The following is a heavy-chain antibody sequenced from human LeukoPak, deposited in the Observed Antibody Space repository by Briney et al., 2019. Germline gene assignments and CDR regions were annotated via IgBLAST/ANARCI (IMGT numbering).Heavy chain of an antibody. CDR2: MNPNSGNT. J-gene: IGHJ5*02. V-gene: IGHV1-8*03. CDR1: GYTFTSYD. Sequence: ASVKVSCKASGYTFTSYDINWVRQATGQGREWMGWMNPNSGNTGYAQKFQGRVTITRNTSISTAYMELSSLRSEDTAVYYCARGGDHDYGDYYWFDPWGQGTLVTVSS. CDR3: ARGGDHDYGDYYWFDP. D-gene: IGHD4-17*01.